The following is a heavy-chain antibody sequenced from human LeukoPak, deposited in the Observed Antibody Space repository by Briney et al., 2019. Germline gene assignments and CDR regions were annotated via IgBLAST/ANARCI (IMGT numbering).Heavy chain of an antibody. CDR1: GFRFSNFA. D-gene: IGHD5-12*01. CDR3: AKGAYDYIEMGYFDD. Sequence: PGGSLRLSCAASGFRFSNFAMSWVRQAPGKGLEWVSLIIGSSGATLYAYSVKGRFTISRDISKNRLYLQMNSLRAEDTALYYCAKGAYDYIEMGYFDDWGQGTLVTVSS. V-gene: IGHV3-23*01. J-gene: IGHJ4*02. CDR2: IIGSSGAT.